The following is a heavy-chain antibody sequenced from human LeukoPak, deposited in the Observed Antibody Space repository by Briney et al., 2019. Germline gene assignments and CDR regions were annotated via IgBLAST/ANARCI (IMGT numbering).Heavy chain of an antibody. J-gene: IGHJ4*02. Sequence: GGSLRLSCAASGFIFSKYWMTWVRQPPGKGLEWVANIKGDGSEDEYVDSVKGRFTISRDNAQNSLFPQMDNLRGEDTAVYYCARDMGIYTNYGAYWGQGTLVTVSS. D-gene: IGHD4-17*01. V-gene: IGHV3-7*01. CDR2: IKGDGSED. CDR3: ARDMGIYTNYGAY. CDR1: GFIFSKYW.